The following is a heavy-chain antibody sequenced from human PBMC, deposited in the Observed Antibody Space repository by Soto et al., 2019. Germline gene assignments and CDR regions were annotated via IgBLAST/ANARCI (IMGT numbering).Heavy chain of an antibody. V-gene: IGHV4-59*01. CDR2: IYYSGST. CDR3: ARAQAYYYDSSGHFDY. D-gene: IGHD3-22*01. J-gene: IGHJ4*02. Sequence: KGLKWIGYIYYSGSTNYNPSLKSRVTISVDTSKNQFSLKLSSVTAADTAVYYCARAQAYYYDSSGHFDYWGQGTLATVS.